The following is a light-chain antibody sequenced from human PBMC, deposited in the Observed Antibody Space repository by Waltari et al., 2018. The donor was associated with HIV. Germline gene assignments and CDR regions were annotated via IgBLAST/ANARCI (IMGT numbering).Light chain of an antibody. CDR1: KSLVFSDGNTS. CDR2: EVS. CDR3: MQGTYWLFT. Sequence: EGVMTQSPLSLSVTLGQTASISCRASKSLVFSDGNTSLNWFQQSPGKSPRRLVHEVSDRDSGVPERLSGSVSGTDCTLQISRVEAEDVEVYYCMQGTYWLFTFVPGTKVDIK. J-gene: IGKJ3*01. V-gene: IGKV2-30*01.